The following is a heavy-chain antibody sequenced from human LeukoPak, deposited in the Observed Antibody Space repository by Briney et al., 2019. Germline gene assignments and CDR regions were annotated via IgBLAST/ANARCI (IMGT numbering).Heavy chain of an antibody. V-gene: IGHV3-21*01. CDR3: ARDGGYSYADY. Sequence: GGSLRLSCAASVFTFSSYSMNGVRQAPGKGLEWVSSISNSSSYIYYADSVKGRYTISRDNAKNSLYLQMKSLRAEDTAVYYCARDGGYSYADYWGQGTLVTVSS. J-gene: IGHJ4*02. D-gene: IGHD5-18*01. CDR2: ISNSSSYI. CDR1: VFTFSSYS.